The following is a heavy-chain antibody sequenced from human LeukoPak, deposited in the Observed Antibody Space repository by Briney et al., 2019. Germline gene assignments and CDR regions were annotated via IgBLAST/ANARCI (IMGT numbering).Heavy chain of an antibody. D-gene: IGHD3-3*01. CDR3: ARDVTIFGRHYYYYMDV. Sequence: PSQTLSLTCTVSGGSISSGDYYWSWIRQPPGKGLEWIGYIYYSGSTYYNPSLKSRVTISVDTSKNQFSLKLSSVTAADTAVYYCARDVTIFGRHYYYYMDVWGKGTTVTVSS. J-gene: IGHJ6*03. V-gene: IGHV4-30-4*08. CDR2: IYYSGST. CDR1: GGSISSGDYY.